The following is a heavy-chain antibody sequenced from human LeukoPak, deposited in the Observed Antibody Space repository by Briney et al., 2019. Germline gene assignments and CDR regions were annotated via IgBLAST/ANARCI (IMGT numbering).Heavy chain of an antibody. V-gene: IGHV4-59*01. J-gene: IGHJ3*02. CDR2: IYYSGST. CDR1: GGSISSYY. CDR3: AGEWLQWMGAFDI. Sequence: SETLSLTCTVSGGSISSYYWSWIRQPPGKGLDWIGYIYYSGSTNYNPSLKSRVTISVDTSKNQFSLKLSSVTAADTAVYYCAGEWLQWMGAFDIWGQGTMVTVSS. D-gene: IGHD5-24*01.